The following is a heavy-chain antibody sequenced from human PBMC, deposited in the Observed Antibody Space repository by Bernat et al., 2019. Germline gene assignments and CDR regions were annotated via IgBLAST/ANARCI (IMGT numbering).Heavy chain of an antibody. CDR2: ISYDGSNK. J-gene: IGHJ4*02. D-gene: IGHD6-19*01. CDR1: GFTFSSYA. CDR3: AKNSQWLVLGY. V-gene: IGHV3-30*18. Sequence: QVQLVESGGGVVQPGRSLRLSCAASGFTFSSYAMHWVRQAPGKGLEWVAVISYDGSNKYYADSVKGRFTISRDNSKNTLYLQMNSLRAEDTAVYYCAKNSQWLVLGYWGQGTLVTVSS.